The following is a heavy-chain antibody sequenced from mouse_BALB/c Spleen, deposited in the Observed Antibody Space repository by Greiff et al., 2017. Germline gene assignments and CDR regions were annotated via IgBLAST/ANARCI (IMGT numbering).Heavy chain of an antibody. D-gene: IGHD1-1*01. Sequence: EVHLVESGGGLVKPGGSLKLSCAASGFTFSSYTMSWVRQTPEKRLDWVATISSGGGNTYYPDSVKGRFTISRDNAKNNLYLQMSSLRSEDTALYYCERWFSRIFDYWGQGTTLTVSS. CDR2: ISSGGGNT. CDR1: GFTFSSYT. CDR3: ERWFSRIFDY. V-gene: IGHV5-9*03. J-gene: IGHJ2*01.